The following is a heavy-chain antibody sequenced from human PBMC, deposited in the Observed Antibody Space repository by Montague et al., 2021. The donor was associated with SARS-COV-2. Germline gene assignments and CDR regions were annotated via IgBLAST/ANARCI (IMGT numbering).Heavy chain of an antibody. CDR2: TYYRSKWYN. V-gene: IGHV6-1*01. Sequence: CAISGDSVASNIATWNWIRQSPSIGLEWLVRTYYRSKWYNDYAESVKSRITIDPDTPRYQFSLHLNSVTPEDTAVYYCARIPVGSKYYFDFWGQGTLVTVSS. D-gene: IGHD2-2*01. CDR1: GDSVASNIAT. J-gene: IGHJ4*02. CDR3: ARIPVGSKYYFDF.